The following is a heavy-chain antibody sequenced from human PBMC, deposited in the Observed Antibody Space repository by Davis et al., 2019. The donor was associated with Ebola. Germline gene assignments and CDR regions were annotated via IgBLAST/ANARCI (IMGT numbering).Heavy chain of an antibody. CDR2: ISAYNGNT. CDR1: GYTFTSYG. J-gene: IGHJ6*02. D-gene: IGHD3-10*01. CDR3: ARVRWFRELLVGYYYYGMDV. V-gene: IGHV1-18*01. Sequence: ASVKVSCKASGYTFTSYGISWVRQAPGQGLEWMGWISAYNGNTNYAQKLQGRVTMTTDTSTSTAYMELRSLRSDDTAVYYCARVRWFRELLVGYYYYGMDVWGQGTTVTVSS.